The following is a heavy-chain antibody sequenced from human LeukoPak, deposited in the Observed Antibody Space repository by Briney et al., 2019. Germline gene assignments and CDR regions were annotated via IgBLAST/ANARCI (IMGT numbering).Heavy chain of an antibody. CDR3: AKVNRAFDI. CDR1: GFTFDDYA. CDR2: ISWNSGSI. Sequence: GRSLRLSCAASGFTFDDYAMHWVRLAPGKGLEWVSGISWNSGSIGYADSVKGRFTISRDNAKNSLYLQMNSLRAEDTALYYCAKVNRAFDIWGQGTMVTVSS. V-gene: IGHV3-9*01. J-gene: IGHJ3*02. D-gene: IGHD2/OR15-2a*01.